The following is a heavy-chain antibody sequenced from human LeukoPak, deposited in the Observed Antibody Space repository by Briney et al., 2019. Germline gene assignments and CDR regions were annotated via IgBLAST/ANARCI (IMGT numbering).Heavy chain of an antibody. D-gene: IGHD2-2*01. CDR3: ARASPPRYCSSTSCYHLVRHAFDI. J-gene: IGHJ3*02. CDR1: GGSISSGSYY. Sequence: SQTLSLTCTVSGGSISSGSYYWSWIRQPAGKGLEWIGRIYTSGSTNYNPSHKSRVTISVDTSKNQFSLKLSSVTAADTAVYYCARASPPRYCSSTSCYHLVRHAFDIWGQGTMVTVSS. V-gene: IGHV4-61*02. CDR2: IYTSGST.